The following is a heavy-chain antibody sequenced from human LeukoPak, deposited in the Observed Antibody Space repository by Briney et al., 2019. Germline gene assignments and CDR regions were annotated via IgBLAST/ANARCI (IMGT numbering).Heavy chain of an antibody. CDR1: RYTFTGYY. J-gene: IGHJ4*02. CDR3: ARDLRYSSGWYHVFDY. Sequence: GASVKVSCKASRYTFTGYYMHWVRQAPGQGLEWMGWINPNSGGTNYAQKFQGRVTMTRDTSISTAYMELSRLRSDDTAVYYCARDLRYSSGWYHVFDYWGQGTLVTVSS. V-gene: IGHV1-2*02. CDR2: INPNSGGT. D-gene: IGHD6-19*01.